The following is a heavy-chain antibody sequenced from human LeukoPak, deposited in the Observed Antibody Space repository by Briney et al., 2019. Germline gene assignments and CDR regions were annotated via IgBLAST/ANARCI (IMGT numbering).Heavy chain of an antibody. CDR3: ARDASLRYFDWLLPNYYYYYMDV. D-gene: IGHD3-9*01. CDR1: GFTFSSYW. CDR2: IKQDGREE. Sequence: GGSLRLSCAASGFTFSSYWMSWVRQAPGKGLEWVANIKQDGREEYYVDSVKGRFTISRDNAKNSLYLQMNSLRAEDMAVYYCARDASLRYFDWLLPNYYYYYMDVWGKGTTVTVSS. V-gene: IGHV3-7*01. J-gene: IGHJ6*03.